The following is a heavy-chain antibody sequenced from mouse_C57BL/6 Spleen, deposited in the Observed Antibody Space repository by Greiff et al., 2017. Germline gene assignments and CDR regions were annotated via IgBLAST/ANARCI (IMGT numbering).Heavy chain of an antibody. CDR3: ARLRYYREGYFDV. J-gene: IGHJ1*03. CDR1: GYTFTSYW. D-gene: IGHD2-14*01. V-gene: IGHV1-53*01. CDR2: INPSNGGT. Sequence: QVHVKQPGTELVKPGASVKLSCKASGYTFTSYWMHWVKQRPGQGLEWIGNINPSNGGTNYNEKFKSKATLTVDKSSSTAYMQLSSLTSEDSAVYYCARLRYYREGYFDVWGTGTTVTVSS.